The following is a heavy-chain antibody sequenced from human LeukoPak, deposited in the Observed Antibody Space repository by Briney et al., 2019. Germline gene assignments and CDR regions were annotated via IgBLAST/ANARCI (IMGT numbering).Heavy chain of an antibody. V-gene: IGHV4-59*01. Sequence: SETLSLTCTVSTGSINSYHWSWIRQPPGKGLEWIGYVYYSGSTNYNPSLKSRVTVSVDTSKNQFSLKLSSVTAADTAVYYCARDTGNYWGQGTLVTVSS. CDR2: VYYSGST. CDR1: TGSINSYH. CDR3: ARDTGNY. J-gene: IGHJ4*02.